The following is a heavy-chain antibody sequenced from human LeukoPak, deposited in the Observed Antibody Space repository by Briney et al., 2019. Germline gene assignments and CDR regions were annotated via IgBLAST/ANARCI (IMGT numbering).Heavy chain of an antibody. CDR3: ATRPDIAAAGPGWFDP. V-gene: IGHV4-59*12. CDR1: GGSISSYY. D-gene: IGHD6-13*01. J-gene: IGHJ5*02. CDR2: IYYSGST. Sequence: TSETLSLTCTVSGGSISSYYWSWIRQPPGKGLEWIGYIYYSGSTNYNPSLKSRVTVSIDTSKDQFSLKVRSVTAADTAVYYCATRPDIAAAGPGWFDPWGQGTLVTVSS.